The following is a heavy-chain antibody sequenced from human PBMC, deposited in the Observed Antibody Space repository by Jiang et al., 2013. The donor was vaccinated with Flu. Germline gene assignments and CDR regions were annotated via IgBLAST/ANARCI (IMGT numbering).Heavy chain of an antibody. CDR1: TFTSYA. CDR3: ASSSLSSSGWYLMWY. V-gene: IGHV7-4-1*02. CDR2: INTNTGNP. J-gene: IGHJ4*02. Sequence: TFTSYAMNWVRQAPGQGLEWMGWINTNTGNPTYAQGFTGRFVFSLDTSVSTAYLQISSLKAEDTAVYYCASSSLSSSGWYLMWYWGQGTLVTVSS. D-gene: IGHD6-19*01.